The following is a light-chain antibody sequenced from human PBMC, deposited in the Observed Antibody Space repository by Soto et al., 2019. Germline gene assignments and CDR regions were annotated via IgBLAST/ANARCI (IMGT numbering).Light chain of an antibody. Sequence: EIVLTQSPGTLSLSPGERATLSCRASQSVSSSYFAWYQQKPGQAPRLLIYGASSRATGIPDRFSGSASGTDFTLTISRLEPEDFAVYYCHQYAGSAYTFGQGTKLEIK. CDR3: HQYAGSAYT. J-gene: IGKJ2*01. CDR2: GAS. V-gene: IGKV3-20*01. CDR1: QSVSSSY.